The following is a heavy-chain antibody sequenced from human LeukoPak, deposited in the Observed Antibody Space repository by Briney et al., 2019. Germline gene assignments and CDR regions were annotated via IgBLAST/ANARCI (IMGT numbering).Heavy chain of an antibody. CDR1: GFTFSSYA. V-gene: IGHV3-30*04. Sequence: PGGSLRLSCAASGFTFSSYAMHWARQAPGKGLEWVAVISYDGSNKYYADSVKGRFTISRDNSKNTLYLQMNSLRAEDTAVYYCARGARYQLLYPYYFDYWGQGTLVTVSS. CDR3: ARGARYQLLYPYYFDY. CDR2: ISYDGSNK. D-gene: IGHD2-2*02. J-gene: IGHJ4*02.